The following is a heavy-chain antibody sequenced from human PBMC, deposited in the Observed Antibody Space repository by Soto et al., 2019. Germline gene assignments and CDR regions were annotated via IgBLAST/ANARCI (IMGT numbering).Heavy chain of an antibody. V-gene: IGHV1-46*01. CDR2: INPSGGST. Sequence: ASVKLSCKASGYRFTSYYMHWVRQAPGQGLEWMGIINPSGGSTSYAQKFQGRVTMTRDTSTSTVYMELSSLRSEDTAVYYCAKTRYSSGCLDYWGQGTLVTVSS. CDR1: GYRFTSYY. J-gene: IGHJ4*02. D-gene: IGHD6-19*01. CDR3: AKTRYSSGCLDY.